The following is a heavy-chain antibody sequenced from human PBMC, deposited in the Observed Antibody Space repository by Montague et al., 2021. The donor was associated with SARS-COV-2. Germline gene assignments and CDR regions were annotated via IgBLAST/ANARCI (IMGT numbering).Heavy chain of an antibody. V-gene: IGHV4-31*03. CDR1: SGSISSGGYY. CDR3: ARYGNTMGGAFDI. CDR2: IYYSGST. Sequence: TLSLTCTVSSGSISSGGYYWSWIRQHPGKGLEWSGYIYYSGSTYYNPSLKSRVTISVDTSKNQFSLKLSSVTAADMAVYYCARYGNTMGGAFDIWGQGTVVTVSS. J-gene: IGHJ3*02. D-gene: IGHD3-16*01.